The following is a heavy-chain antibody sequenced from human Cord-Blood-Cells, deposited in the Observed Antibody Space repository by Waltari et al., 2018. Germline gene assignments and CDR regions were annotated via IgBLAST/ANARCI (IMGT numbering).Heavy chain of an antibody. CDR3: ARVAVMTMGSFDY. CDR2: IYSGGST. Sequence: EVQLVESGGGLIQPGGSLRLSCAASAFTVSRNYISCVRQAPGKGLEWVSVIYSGGSTYYADSVKGRFTISRDNSKNTLYLQMNSLRAEDTAVYYCARVAVMTMGSFDYWGQGTLVTVSS. D-gene: IGHD3-10*01. V-gene: IGHV3-53*01. J-gene: IGHJ4*02. CDR1: AFTVSRNY.